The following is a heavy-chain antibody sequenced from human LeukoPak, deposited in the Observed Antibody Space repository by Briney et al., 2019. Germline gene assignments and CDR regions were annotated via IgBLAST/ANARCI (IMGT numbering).Heavy chain of an antibody. Sequence: KPSETLSLTCAVYGVSFSGYYWSWIRQPPGKGLEWIGEINHSGNTNYNPSLKSRVTISVDTSKNQFSLKVNSVTAADTAVYYCASLYYYDSSDYSGYWGQGTLVTVSS. CDR3: ASLYYYDSSDYSGY. D-gene: IGHD3-22*01. CDR1: GVSFSGYY. J-gene: IGHJ4*02. V-gene: IGHV4-34*01. CDR2: INHSGNT.